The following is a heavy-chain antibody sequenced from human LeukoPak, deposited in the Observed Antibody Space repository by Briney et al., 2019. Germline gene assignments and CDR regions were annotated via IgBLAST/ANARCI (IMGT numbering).Heavy chain of an antibody. V-gene: IGHV1-69*13. CDR1: GGTFSSYA. Sequence: RASVKVSCKASGGTFSSYAISWVRQAPGQGLEWMGGIIPIFGTANYAQKFQGRVTITADESTSTAYMELSSLRSEDTAVYYCARNGRSLTLVWTLDYWGQGTLVTVSS. CDR3: ARNGRSLTLVWTLDY. CDR2: IIPIFGTA. J-gene: IGHJ4*02. D-gene: IGHD3-16*01.